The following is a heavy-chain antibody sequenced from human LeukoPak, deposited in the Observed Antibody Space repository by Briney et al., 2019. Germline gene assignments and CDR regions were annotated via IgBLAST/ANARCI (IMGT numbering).Heavy chain of an antibody. CDR3: AKNYYDYVWGGEPYYYYYMDV. V-gene: IGHV1-2*02. CDR2: INPNSGGT. D-gene: IGHD3-16*01. J-gene: IGHJ6*03. Sequence: ASVKVSCKASGYTFRGYYMHWVRQAPGQGLEWMGWINPNSGGTNYAQTFQGRVTMTRDTSIRTAYMELCRLRSDDTAVYYCAKNYYDYVWGGEPYYYYYMDVWGKGTTVTVSS. CDR1: GYTFRGYY.